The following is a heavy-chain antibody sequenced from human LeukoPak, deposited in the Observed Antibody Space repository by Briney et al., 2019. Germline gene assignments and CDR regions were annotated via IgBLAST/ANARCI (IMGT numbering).Heavy chain of an antibody. CDR1: GYTFTNYG. CDR3: ARDRCSSTSCRFDY. CDR2: ISAYNGNT. Sequence: GASVKVSCKASGYTFTNYGISWVRQAPGQGLEWMGWISAYNGNTNYAQKLQGRVTMTTDTSTSTAYMELRSLRSDDAAVYYCARDRCSSTSCRFDYWAREPWSPSPQ. D-gene: IGHD2-2*01. V-gene: IGHV1-18*01. J-gene: IGHJ4*02.